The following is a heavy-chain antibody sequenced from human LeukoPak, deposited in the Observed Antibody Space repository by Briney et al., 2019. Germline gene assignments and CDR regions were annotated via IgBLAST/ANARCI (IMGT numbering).Heavy chain of an antibody. CDR2: IYYSGRT. D-gene: IGHD2-2*01. Sequence: SETLSLTCPVSGGSISSGGYYWSWIRQHPGRGLEWIGYIYYSGRTYYNPSLKRRVTISVDTSKNQFSLKLSSVTAADTAVYYCARGGYCSSTSCYALDVWGKGTTVTVSS. CDR3: ARGGYCSSTSCYALDV. J-gene: IGHJ6*04. V-gene: IGHV4-31*03. CDR1: GGSISSGGYY.